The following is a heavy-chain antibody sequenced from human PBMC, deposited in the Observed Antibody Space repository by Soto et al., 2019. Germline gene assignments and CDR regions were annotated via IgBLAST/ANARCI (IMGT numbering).Heavy chain of an antibody. CDR2: IDPSDSYT. D-gene: IGHD3-3*01. CDR3: ARDGQEGPSITICGGYYHGMDV. Sequence: DSLPISCKGSGYSFTSYWISWVRQMPGKGLEWMGRIDPSDSYTNYSPSFQGHVTISADTSISTAYLPWSSLKASDTAMYYRARDGQEGPSITICGGYYHGMDVWGQGTTGTVS. CDR1: GYSFTSYW. V-gene: IGHV5-10-1*01. J-gene: IGHJ6*02.